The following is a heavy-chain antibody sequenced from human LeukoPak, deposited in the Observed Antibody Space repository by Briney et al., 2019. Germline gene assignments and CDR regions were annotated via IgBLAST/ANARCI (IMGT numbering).Heavy chain of an antibody. CDR2: IYYSGST. Sequence: SETLSLTCTVSGGSITDYYWSWIRQPPGKGLEWIGYIYYSGSTNYNPSLKSRVPISLDTSKTQFSLRLSSVTAADTAMYYCARGGIKGSTGPRSFDYWGQGTLVTVSS. CDR1: GGSITDYY. J-gene: IGHJ4*02. CDR3: ARGGIKGSTGPRSFDY. D-gene: IGHD1-26*01. V-gene: IGHV4-59*01.